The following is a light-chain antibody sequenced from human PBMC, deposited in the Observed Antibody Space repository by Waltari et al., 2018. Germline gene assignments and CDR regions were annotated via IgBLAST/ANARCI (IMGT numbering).Light chain of an antibody. CDR1: SSDVGGYNY. Sequence: QSALTQPASVSGSPGQSITISCTGTSSDVGGYNYASWYQQHPGKAPKLMIYEFSNRPSGVSNRFSGSKSGNTASLTISGLQAEDEADYYCSSYTSSSTLLYVFGTGTKVTVL. V-gene: IGLV2-14*01. CDR2: EFS. CDR3: SSYTSSSTLLYV. J-gene: IGLJ1*01.